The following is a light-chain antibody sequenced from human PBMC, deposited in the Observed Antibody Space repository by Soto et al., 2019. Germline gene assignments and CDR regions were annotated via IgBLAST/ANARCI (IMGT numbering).Light chain of an antibody. CDR3: QQYDNFPPT. V-gene: IGKV1-39*01. J-gene: IGKJ4*01. CDR2: AAS. Sequence: DVQMTQSPSSLSASVGDRVTITCRASQSITKYLNWYQQKPGKAPKLLIYAASSLQSGVPSRFSGSGSGTDFTLSISSLQPEDFATYYCQQYDNFPPTFGGGTKVEIK. CDR1: QSITKY.